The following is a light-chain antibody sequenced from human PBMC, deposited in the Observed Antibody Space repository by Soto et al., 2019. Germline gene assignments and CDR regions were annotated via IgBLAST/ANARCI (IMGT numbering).Light chain of an antibody. CDR3: QQYAASPPMYT. Sequence: EIVLTQSPGTLSLSPGERATLSCRASQSVTSGYLGWYQQKPGQAPRLLIYGASSRATGISDRFSGSGSGTDFTLTISRLEPEDFAVYYCQQYAASPPMYTFGQGTKGEIK. V-gene: IGKV3-20*01. CDR1: QSVTSGY. J-gene: IGKJ2*01. CDR2: GAS.